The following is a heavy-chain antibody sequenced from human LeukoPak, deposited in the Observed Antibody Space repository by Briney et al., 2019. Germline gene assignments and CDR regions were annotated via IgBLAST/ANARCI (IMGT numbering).Heavy chain of an antibody. D-gene: IGHD5-12*01. CDR2: INPHSGDT. CDR1: RYTFTGYY. V-gene: IGHV1-2*02. CDR3: AKDMRSRGYSGYDCFDY. J-gene: IGHJ4*02. Sequence: ASVTVSFKASRYTFTGYYMHWVRQAPGQGLEWMGWINPHSGDTNYAQKFQGRVTMTRDTSTSTAYMEVSRLRSDDTAVYYCAKDMRSRGYSGYDCFDYWGQGTLVTVSS.